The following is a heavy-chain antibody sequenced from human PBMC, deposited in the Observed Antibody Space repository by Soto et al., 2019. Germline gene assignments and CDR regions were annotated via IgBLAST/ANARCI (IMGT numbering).Heavy chain of an antibody. CDR1: GGSISSYY. CDR3: ARDGRGYYDRGYGMDV. CDR2: IYYSGST. Sequence: QVQLQESGPGLVKPSETLSLTCTVSGGSISSYYWSWIRQPPGKRLEWIGYIYYSGSTNYNPSLKSRVTISVDTSKNQFSLKLSSVTAADTAVYYCARDGRGYYDRGYGMDVWGQGTTVTVSS. J-gene: IGHJ6*02. D-gene: IGHD3-22*01. V-gene: IGHV4-59*01.